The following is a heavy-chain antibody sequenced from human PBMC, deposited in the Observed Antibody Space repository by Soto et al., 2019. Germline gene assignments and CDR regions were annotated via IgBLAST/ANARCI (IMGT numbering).Heavy chain of an antibody. CDR2: INNDGSST. CDR1: GFTFSSYW. Sequence: EVQLVESGGGLVQPGGSLRLSCSASGFTFSSYWMHWVRQAPGKGLVWVSHINNDGSSTIYADSVRGRFTISRDNAKNTLYLEMNGLRAEDTAVYFCARDARYYYMDVWGKGTTGTVSS. V-gene: IGHV3-74*01. CDR3: ARDARYYYMDV. J-gene: IGHJ6*03. D-gene: IGHD6-6*01.